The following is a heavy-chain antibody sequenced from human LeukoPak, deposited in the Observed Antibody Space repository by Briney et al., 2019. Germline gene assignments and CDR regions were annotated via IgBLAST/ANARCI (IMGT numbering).Heavy chain of an antibody. J-gene: IGHJ3*02. V-gene: IGHV1-69*05. CDR1: GGTFSSYA. Sequence: GASVKVSCKPSGGTFSSYAISWVRQAPGQGLEGMGGIIPIFCTANYAQKFQGRVTITTDESTSTAYMELSSLRSEDTAVYYCARPQPEAGIAAAGTDDAFDIWGQGTMVTVSS. CDR3: ARPQPEAGIAAAGTDDAFDI. D-gene: IGHD6-13*01. CDR2: IIPIFCTA.